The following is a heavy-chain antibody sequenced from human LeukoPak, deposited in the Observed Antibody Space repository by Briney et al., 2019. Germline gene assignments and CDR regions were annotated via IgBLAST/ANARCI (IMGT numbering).Heavy chain of an antibody. J-gene: IGHJ3*02. CDR1: GYTFTSYA. Sequence: SVKVSCKASGYTFTSYAISWVRQAPGQGLEWMGGIIPIFGTANYAQKFQGRVTITTDESTSTAYMELSSLRSEDTAVYYCARGRTMIVNDAFDIWGQGTMVTVSS. CDR2: IIPIFGTA. V-gene: IGHV1-69*05. D-gene: IGHD3-22*01. CDR3: ARGRTMIVNDAFDI.